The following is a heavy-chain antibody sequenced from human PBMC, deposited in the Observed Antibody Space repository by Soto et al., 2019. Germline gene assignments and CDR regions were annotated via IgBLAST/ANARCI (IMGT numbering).Heavy chain of an antibody. CDR3: ARHYLHTSGPDY. D-gene: IGHD6-19*01. J-gene: IGHJ4*02. Sequence: GESLKISCQGSGYSFSSFWIGWVRQMPGKGLEWMGIMYPGDSDTRYSPSFQGQVTISADKSISTAYLQWRSLKASDTAMYYYARHYLHTSGPDYWGQGTLVTVSS. CDR1: GYSFSSFW. CDR2: MYPGDSDT. V-gene: IGHV5-51*01.